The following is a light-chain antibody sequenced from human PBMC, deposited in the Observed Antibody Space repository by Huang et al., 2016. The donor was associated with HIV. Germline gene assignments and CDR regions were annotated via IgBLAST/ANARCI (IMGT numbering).Light chain of an antibody. CDR2: GAS. V-gene: IGKV3D-15*01. Sequence: EMVMTQSPATLSASPGERATLSCRASQSVTTNLAWYQQKPGQGPRLLLDGASPRATGIPARFSGSGSGTEFTLTISSLQSEDFAVYYCLQYSRWPPVTFGQGTRLEI. J-gene: IGKJ5*01. CDR3: LQYSRWPPVT. CDR1: QSVTTN.